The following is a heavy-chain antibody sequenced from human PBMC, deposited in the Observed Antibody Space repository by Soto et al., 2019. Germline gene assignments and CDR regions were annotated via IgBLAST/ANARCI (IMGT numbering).Heavy chain of an antibody. V-gene: IGHV3-23*01. J-gene: IGHJ4*02. CDR2: ISGRGGST. Sequence: VGSLRLSCAASGFTFSSYAMSWVRQAPGKGLEWVSAISGRGGSTYYADSVKGRFTISRDNSKNTLYLQMNSLRAEDTAVYYCAKGDIARSGRYCSSTSCPVDYWGQGTLVTVSS. CDR1: GFTFSSYA. D-gene: IGHD2-2*01. CDR3: AKGDIARSGRYCSSTSCPVDY.